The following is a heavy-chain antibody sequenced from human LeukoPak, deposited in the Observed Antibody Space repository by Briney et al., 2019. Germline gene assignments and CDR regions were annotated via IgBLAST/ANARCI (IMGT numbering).Heavy chain of an antibody. CDR3: ARADLNGGSYFGS. J-gene: IGHJ5*02. D-gene: IGHD1-26*01. V-gene: IGHV3-74*01. CDR2: INSDGSRT. CDR1: GFTFSSYW. Sequence: GGSLNLSCPASGFTFSSYWMHWVRQVPGRGLVWVSRINSDGSRTNYADSVTGRFTISRDNAKNTLFLQLNSLRVEDTAVYYCARADLNGGSYFGSWGQGTLVTVSS.